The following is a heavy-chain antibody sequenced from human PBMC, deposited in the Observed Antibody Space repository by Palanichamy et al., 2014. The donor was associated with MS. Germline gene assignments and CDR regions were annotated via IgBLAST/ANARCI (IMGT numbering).Heavy chain of an antibody. CDR2: IITSVGIT. D-gene: IGHD3-22*01. CDR3: ALTEARDDDINVYHSYFDY. Sequence: QVLLVQSGAEVKEPGSSVKVSCKASGGTFRKSDINWVRQAPGQGLEWMGRIITSVGITNYAQKFRGRVTITADKSTSTAYMELSSLKSEDTAFYYCALTEARDDDINVYHSYFDYWGQGTLVTVSS. V-gene: IGHV1-69*04. J-gene: IGHJ4*02. CDR1: GGTFRKSD.